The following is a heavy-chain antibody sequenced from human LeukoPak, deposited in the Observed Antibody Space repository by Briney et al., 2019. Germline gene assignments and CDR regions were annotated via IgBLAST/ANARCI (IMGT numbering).Heavy chain of an antibody. CDR3: ARDLSSTSNWEFDY. V-gene: IGHV1-2*06. Sequence: ASVKVSCEASGYTFTDCFIHWVRQAPGQGPEWMGRMNGNSGVTMYAQTLQDRVTMTRDTSISTAYMELSRLTSDDTAVYYCARDLSSTSNWEFDYWGQGTLVTVSS. J-gene: IGHJ4*02. D-gene: IGHD7-27*01. CDR1: GYTFTDCF. CDR2: MNGNSGVT.